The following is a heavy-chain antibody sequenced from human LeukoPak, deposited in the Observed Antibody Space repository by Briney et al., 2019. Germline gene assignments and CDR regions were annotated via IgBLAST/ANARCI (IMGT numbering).Heavy chain of an antibody. D-gene: IGHD3-22*01. CDR3: ARGPQKNGHSSGYPGYFDY. CDR1: GFTFSTSW. J-gene: IGHJ4*02. CDR2: IKKDGSET. Sequence: GGSLRLSCAASGFTFSTSWMSWVRQVPGKGLEWVANIKKDGSETYYVDSVKGRFTISRDNAKNSLYLQMNSLRAEDTAVYYCARGPQKNGHSSGYPGYFDYWGQGTLVTVSS. V-gene: IGHV3-7*01.